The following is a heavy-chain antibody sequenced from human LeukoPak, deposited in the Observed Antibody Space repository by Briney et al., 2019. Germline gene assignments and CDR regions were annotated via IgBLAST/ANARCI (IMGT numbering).Heavy chain of an antibody. CDR1: GFPFTLYN. D-gene: IGHD1-20*01. V-gene: IGHV3-48*04. Sequence: PGGSLRLSCEVSGFPFTLYNMNWVRQAPGKGLEWLSYISSSTNTIYYADSVKGRFTISRDNAKNSLYLQMNSLRAEDTAVYYCARVLDITGTTFDAFDIWGQGTMVTVSS. J-gene: IGHJ3*02. CDR2: ISSSTNTI. CDR3: ARVLDITGTTFDAFDI.